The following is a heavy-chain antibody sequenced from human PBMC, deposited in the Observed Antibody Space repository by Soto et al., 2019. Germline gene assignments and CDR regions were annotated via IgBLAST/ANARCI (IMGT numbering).Heavy chain of an antibody. CDR1: GYSFTSYW. D-gene: IGHD6-13*01. V-gene: IGHV5-51*01. J-gene: IGHJ6*02. CDR3: ARPPIAAAGTHYYGMDV. Sequence: GESLKISCKGAGYSFTSYWIGWVRQMPGKXLEWMGIIYPGDSDTRYSPSFQGQVTISADKSISTAYLQWSSLKASDTAMYYCARPPIAAAGTHYYGMDVWGQGTTVTVSS. CDR2: IYPGDSDT.